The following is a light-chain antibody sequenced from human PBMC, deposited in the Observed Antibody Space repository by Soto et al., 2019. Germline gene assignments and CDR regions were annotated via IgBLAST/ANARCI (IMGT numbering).Light chain of an antibody. CDR2: DAS. CDR3: QQRSNWPPKLT. J-gene: IGKJ4*01. CDR1: QSVSSY. V-gene: IGKV3-11*01. Sequence: EIVLTQSPATLSLSPGERATLSCRASQSVSSYLAWYQQKPGQAPRLLIYDASNRATGIPARFSGSGSGTDFTLTISSLEPEEVAVYYCQQRSNWPPKLTFGGGTKV.